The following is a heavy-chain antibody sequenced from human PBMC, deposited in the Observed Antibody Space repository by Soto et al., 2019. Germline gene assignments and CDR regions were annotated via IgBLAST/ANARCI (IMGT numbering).Heavy chain of an antibody. CDR3: ARGYNIDY. CDR2: IKQSGSET. V-gene: IGHV3-7*03. J-gene: IGHJ4*02. CDR1: GFTFSSYW. D-gene: IGHD5-18*01. Sequence: GGSLRLSCAASGFTFSSYWMTWVRQAPGKGLEWVANIKQSGSETYYVDSVKGRFTISRDDAKNALYLQMNTLRAEDTAVYFCARGYNIDYWGQGTLVTV.